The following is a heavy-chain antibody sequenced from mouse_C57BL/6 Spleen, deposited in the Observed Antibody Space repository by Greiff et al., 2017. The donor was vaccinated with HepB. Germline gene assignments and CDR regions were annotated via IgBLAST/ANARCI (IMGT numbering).Heavy chain of an antibody. CDR2: INPNYGTT. CDR3: ARRKNYGNYTYAMDY. Sequence: VQLKESGPELVKPGASVKISCKASGYSFTDYNMNWVKQSNGKSLEWIGVINPNYGTTSYNQKFKGKATLTVDQSSSTAYMQLNSPTSEDSAVYYCARRKNYGNYTYAMDYWGQGTSVTVSS. J-gene: IGHJ4*01. D-gene: IGHD2-1*01. CDR1: GYSFTDYN. V-gene: IGHV1-39*01.